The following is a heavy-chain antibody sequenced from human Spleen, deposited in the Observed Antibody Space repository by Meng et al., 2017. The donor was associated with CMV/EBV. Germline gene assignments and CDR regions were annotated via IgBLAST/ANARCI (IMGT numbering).Heavy chain of an antibody. CDR1: GFTFSSYA. CDR3: PRGEKKWDLQALRGGMDV. J-gene: IGHJ6*02. CDR2: ISYDGSNK. V-gene: IGHV3-30-3*01. D-gene: IGHD1-26*01. Sequence: GGSLRLSCAASGFTFSSYAMHWVRQAPGKGLEWVAVISYDGSNKYYADSVKGRFTISRDNSKNTLYLQMNSLRAEDTAVYYCPRGEKKWDLQALRGGMDVWGQGTTVTVSS.